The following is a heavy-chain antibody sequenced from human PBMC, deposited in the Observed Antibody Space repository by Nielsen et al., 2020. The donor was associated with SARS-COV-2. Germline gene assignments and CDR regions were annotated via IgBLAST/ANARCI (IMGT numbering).Heavy chain of an antibody. J-gene: IGHJ6*02. V-gene: IGHV7-4-1*02. CDR3: ARGRYCSSTSCYDDYYYYGMDV. D-gene: IGHD2-2*01. Sequence: ASVKVSCKASGYTFTSYAKNWVRQAPGQGLEWMGWINTNTGNPTYAQGFTGRFVFSLDTSVSTAYLQISSLKAEDTAVYYCARGRYCSSTSCYDDYYYYGMDVWGQGTTVTVSS. CDR1: GYTFTSYA. CDR2: INTNTGNP.